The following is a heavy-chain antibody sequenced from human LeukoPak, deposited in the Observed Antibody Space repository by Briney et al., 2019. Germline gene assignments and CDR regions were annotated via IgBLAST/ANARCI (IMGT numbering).Heavy chain of an antibody. D-gene: IGHD5-18*01. CDR1: GYTFTGYY. CDR2: INPNSGGT. CDR3: ASHPSSYGRY. V-gene: IGHV1-2*06. J-gene: IGHJ4*02. Sequence: ASVEVSCKASGYTFTGYYMHWVRQAPGQGLEWMGRINPNSGGTNYAQKFQGRVTMTRDTSISTAYMELSRLRSDDTAVYYCASHPSSYGRYWGQGTLVTVSS.